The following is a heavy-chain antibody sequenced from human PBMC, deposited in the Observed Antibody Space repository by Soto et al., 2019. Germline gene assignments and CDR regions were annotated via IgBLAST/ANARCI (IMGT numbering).Heavy chain of an antibody. CDR3: ARVGQGRLSGSSGDYMDV. V-gene: IGHV3-21*01. J-gene: IGHJ6*03. CDR1: GFTFSSYS. Sequence: GGSLRLSCAASGFTFSSYSMNWVRQAPGKGLEWVSSISSSSSYIYYADSVKGRFTISRDNAKNSLYLQMNSLRAEDTAVYYCARVGQGRLSGSSGDYMDVWGKGTTVTVS. D-gene: IGHD6-6*01. CDR2: ISSSSSYI.